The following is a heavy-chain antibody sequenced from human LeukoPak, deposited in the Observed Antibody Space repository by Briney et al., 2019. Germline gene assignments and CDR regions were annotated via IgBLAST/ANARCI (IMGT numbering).Heavy chain of an antibody. CDR3: ARHDYVWGSYRQ. D-gene: IGHD3-16*02. J-gene: IGHJ4*02. CDR2: IYYSGST. V-gene: IGHV4-59*08. Sequence: SKTLSLTCTVSGGSISSYYWSWIRQPPGKGLEWIGYIYYSGSTNYNPSLKSRVTISVDTSKNQFSLKLSSVTAADTAVYYCARHDYVWGSYRQWGQGTLVTVSS. CDR1: GGSISSYY.